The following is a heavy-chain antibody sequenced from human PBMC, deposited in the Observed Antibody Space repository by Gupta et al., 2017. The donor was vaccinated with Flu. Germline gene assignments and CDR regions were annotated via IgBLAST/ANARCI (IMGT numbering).Heavy chain of an antibody. D-gene: IGHD3-9*01. CDR3: TRVSYAISDYYYYYYMDV. CDR2: IRSKAYGGTT. Sequence: LEWVGFIRSKAYGGTTEYAASVKGRFTISRDDSKSIAYLQMNSLKTEDTAVYYCTRVSYAISDYYYYYYMDVWGKGTTVTVSS. V-gene: IGHV3-49*02. J-gene: IGHJ6*03.